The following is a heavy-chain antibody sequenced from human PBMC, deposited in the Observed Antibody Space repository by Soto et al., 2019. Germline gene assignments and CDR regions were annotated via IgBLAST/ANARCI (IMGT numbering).Heavy chain of an antibody. CDR1: GVRFSSYA. V-gene: IGHV3-23*01. CDR2: ISGSGATT. Sequence: EVQLLESGGGSVLPGGSLGLSCAASGVRFSSYALSWVRQAPGKGLEWLSVISGSGATTFSADSVKGRFTFSKDSSMNSFYRQMDSLKVDDTAVYYCATLAMAGDTVYYFNGLDVWGQGTTVTVSS. D-gene: IGHD3-3*02. CDR3: ATLAMAGDTVYYFNGLDV. J-gene: IGHJ6*02.